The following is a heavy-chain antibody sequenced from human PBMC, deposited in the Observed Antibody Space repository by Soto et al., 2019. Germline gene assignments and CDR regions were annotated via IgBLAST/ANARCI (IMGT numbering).Heavy chain of an antibody. Sequence: QVQLVESGGGVVQPGRSLRLSCAASGFTFSSYAMHWVRQAPGKGLEWVAVISYDGSNKYYADSVKGRFTISRDNSKNTLYLQMNSLRAEDTAVYYCARDRLQWLALYYWGQGTLVTVSS. J-gene: IGHJ4*02. CDR3: ARDRLQWLALYY. V-gene: IGHV3-30-3*01. D-gene: IGHD6-19*01. CDR1: GFTFSSYA. CDR2: ISYDGSNK.